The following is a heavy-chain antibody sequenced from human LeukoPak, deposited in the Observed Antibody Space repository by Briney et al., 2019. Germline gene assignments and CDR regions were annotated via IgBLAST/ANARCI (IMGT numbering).Heavy chain of an antibody. Sequence: SETLSLICAVYGGSFSGYYWTWIRQPPGKGLEWIGEINHSGNTNYNPSLKSRVTISVGTSKNQFSLKLASVTAADTAVYYCANALPRRPFDMWGQGTVVTVSS. CDR1: GGSFSGYY. V-gene: IGHV4-34*01. J-gene: IGHJ3*02. CDR3: ANALPRRPFDM. CDR2: INHSGNT.